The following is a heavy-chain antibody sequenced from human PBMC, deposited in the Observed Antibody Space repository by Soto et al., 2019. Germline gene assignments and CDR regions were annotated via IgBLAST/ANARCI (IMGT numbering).Heavy chain of an antibody. CDR1: GGSISSGGYY. J-gene: IGHJ4*02. CDR2: IYYSGIT. Sequence: PSETLSLTCTVSGGSISSGGYYWSWIRQHPGKGLEWIGYIYYSGITYYNPSLKSRVTISVDTSKNQFSLKLSSVTAADTAVYYCARDLVTNYYDSSGPYSAYFDYWGQGTLVTVSS. CDR3: ARDLVTNYYDSSGPYSAYFDY. V-gene: IGHV4-31*03. D-gene: IGHD3-22*01.